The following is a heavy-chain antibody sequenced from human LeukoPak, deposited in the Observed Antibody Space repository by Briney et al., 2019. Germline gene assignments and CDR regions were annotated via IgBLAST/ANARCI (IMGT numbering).Heavy chain of an antibody. CDR3: ARARGRYYYYYGMDV. Sequence: GGSLEISCQGSGSTFTSCWIGWVGRLHGKGLEWMGIIYPGDSDTSYSPSFQGQVTISADKSISTAYLQWSSLKASDTAMYYCARARGRYYYYYGMDVWGQGTTVTVSS. J-gene: IGHJ6*02. CDR1: GSTFTSCW. CDR2: IYPGDSDT. V-gene: IGHV5-51*01.